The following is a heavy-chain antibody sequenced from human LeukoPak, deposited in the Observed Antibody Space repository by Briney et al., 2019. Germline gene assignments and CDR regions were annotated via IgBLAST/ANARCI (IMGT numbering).Heavy chain of an antibody. D-gene: IGHD3-22*01. Sequence: VKVSRKASGGTFSSYAISWVRQAPGQGLEWMGGIIPIFGTANYAQKFQGRVTITADKSTSTAYMELSSLRSEDTAVYYCARLYYYDSSGPPNDYWGQGTLVTVSS. J-gene: IGHJ4*02. CDR3: ARLYYYDSSGPPNDY. CDR2: IIPIFGTA. V-gene: IGHV1-69*13. CDR1: GGTFSSYA.